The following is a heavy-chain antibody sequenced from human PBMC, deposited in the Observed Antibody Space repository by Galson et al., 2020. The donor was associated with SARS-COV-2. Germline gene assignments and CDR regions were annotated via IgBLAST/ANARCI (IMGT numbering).Heavy chain of an antibody. Sequence: SETLSLTCTVSGGSISSGDNYWSWIRQPPGKGLEWIGYVYNTGSTRYNPSLKSRVVISVDMSKNQFSLELSSVTAADTAMYFCARDPTMTTVVTLAFDIWGQGTMVTVAS. CDR3: ARDPTMTTVVTLAFDI. CDR1: GGSISSGDNY. V-gene: IGHV4-30-4*01. J-gene: IGHJ3*02. CDR2: VYNTGST. D-gene: IGHD4-4*01.